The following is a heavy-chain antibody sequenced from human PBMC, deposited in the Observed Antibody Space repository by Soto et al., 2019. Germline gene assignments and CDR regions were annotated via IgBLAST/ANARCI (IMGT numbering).Heavy chain of an antibody. Sequence: ASVKVSCKASGYTFTGYYMHWVRQAPGQGLEWMGWINPNSGGTNYAQKFQGWVTMTRDTSISTAYMELSRLRSDDTAVYYCARAAMDCSGGSCSSLVFDYWGQGTLVTVSS. CDR3: ARAAMDCSGGSCSSLVFDY. J-gene: IGHJ4*02. CDR1: GYTFTGYY. CDR2: INPNSGGT. D-gene: IGHD2-15*01. V-gene: IGHV1-2*04.